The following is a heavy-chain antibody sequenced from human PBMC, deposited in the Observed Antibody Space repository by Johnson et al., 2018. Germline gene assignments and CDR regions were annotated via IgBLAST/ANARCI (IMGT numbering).Heavy chain of an antibody. CDR3: AKDKDSQGIVARMYFQH. V-gene: IGHV3-33*06. CDR2: IWYDGSNN. J-gene: IGHJ1*01. D-gene: IGHD6-13*01. Sequence: QVQLVESGGGVVQPGRSLRLSCAASGFTFSSDGMHWVRQAPGKGSEWVAVIWYDGSNNSYADLVTGRFNIARDNSKNTLYLQMNSRGGEDQAVEYCAKDKDSQGIVARMYFQHWGQGTLVTVSS. CDR1: GFTFSSDG.